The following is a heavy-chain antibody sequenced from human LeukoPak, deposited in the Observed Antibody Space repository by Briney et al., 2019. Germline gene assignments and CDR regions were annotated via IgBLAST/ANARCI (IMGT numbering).Heavy chain of an antibody. J-gene: IGHJ6*02. CDR1: GFTFSSYA. Sequence: GRSLRLSCAASGFTFSSYAMHWVRQAPGKGLEWVAVISYDGSNKYYADSVKGRFTISRDNANNSLYLQMDSLTAEDTAVYYCARGEYSSGWYNYGMDVWGQGTTVTVSS. CDR2: ISYDGSNK. D-gene: IGHD6-19*01. V-gene: IGHV3-30-3*01. CDR3: ARGEYSSGWYNYGMDV.